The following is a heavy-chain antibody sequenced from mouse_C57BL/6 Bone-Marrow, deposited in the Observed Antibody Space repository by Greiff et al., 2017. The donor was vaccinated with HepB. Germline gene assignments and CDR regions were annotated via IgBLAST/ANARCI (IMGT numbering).Heavy chain of an antibody. CDR3: ARSGGLGYYGSSYWYFDV. CDR2: INPNNGGT. Sequence: VQLQQSGPELVKPGASVKIPCKASGYTFTDYNMDWVKQSHGKSLEWIGDINPNNGGTSYNQKFKGKATLTVDKSSSTAYMELRSLTSEDTAVYYCARSGGLGYYGSSYWYFDVWGRGTTVTVSS. V-gene: IGHV1-18*01. J-gene: IGHJ1*03. CDR1: GYTFTDYN. D-gene: IGHD1-1*01.